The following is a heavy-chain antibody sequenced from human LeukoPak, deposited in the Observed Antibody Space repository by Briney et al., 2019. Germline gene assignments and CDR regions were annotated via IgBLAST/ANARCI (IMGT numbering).Heavy chain of an antibody. CDR1: GYTFTSYY. CDR2: INPSGGST. V-gene: IGHV1-46*01. J-gene: IGHJ6*03. Sequence: ASVKVSCKASGYTFTSYYMHWVRQAPGQGLEWMGIINPSGGSTSYAQKFQGGVTMTRDMSTSTVYMELSSLRSEDTAVYYCARDGSIAAPPNYYYYYMDVWGKGTTVTVSS. D-gene: IGHD6-6*01. CDR3: ARDGSIAAPPNYYYYYMDV.